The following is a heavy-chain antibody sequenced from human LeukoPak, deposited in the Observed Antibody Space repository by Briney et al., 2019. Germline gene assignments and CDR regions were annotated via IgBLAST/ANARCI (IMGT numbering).Heavy chain of an antibody. D-gene: IGHD3-10*01. CDR1: GFTFSSYA. CDR3: ARYYFGSGNYRTFDR. Sequence: GGSLRLSCAASGFTFSSYAMSWVRQAPGKGLEWVSAISGSGGSTYYADSVKGRFTISRDNSKNTLYLQIYSLRDEDTAVYYCARYYFGSGNYRTFDRWGQGTLVIVSS. J-gene: IGHJ4*02. V-gene: IGHV3-23*01. CDR2: ISGSGGST.